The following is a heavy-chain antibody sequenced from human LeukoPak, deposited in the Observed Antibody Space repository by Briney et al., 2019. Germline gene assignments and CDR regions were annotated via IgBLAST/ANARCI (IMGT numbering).Heavy chain of an antibody. CDR2: INHSGST. Sequence: PSETLSLTCAVYGGSFSGYYWSWIRQPPGKGLEWIGEINHSGSTNYNPSLKSRVTISVDTSKNQFSLKLSSVTAADTAVYYCARGGEVVVVPAAYGDSSSSHQLDPWGQGTLVTVSS. D-gene: IGHD2-2*01. CDR1: GGSFSGYY. CDR3: ARGGEVVVVPAAYGDSSSSHQLDP. V-gene: IGHV4-34*01. J-gene: IGHJ5*02.